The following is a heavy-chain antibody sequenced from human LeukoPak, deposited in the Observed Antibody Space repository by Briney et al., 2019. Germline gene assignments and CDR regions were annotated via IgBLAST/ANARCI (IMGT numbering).Heavy chain of an antibody. D-gene: IGHD3-10*01. V-gene: IGHV1-2*02. CDR3: ARDMGLLWFGELLTDY. CDR2: INPNSGGT. Sequence: GASVKVSCKASGYTFTGYYMYWVRQAPGQGLEWMGWINPNSGGTNYAQKFQGRVTMTRNTSISTAYMELSRLRSDDTAVYYCARDMGLLWFGELLTDYWGQGTLVTVSS. CDR1: GYTFTGYY. J-gene: IGHJ4*02.